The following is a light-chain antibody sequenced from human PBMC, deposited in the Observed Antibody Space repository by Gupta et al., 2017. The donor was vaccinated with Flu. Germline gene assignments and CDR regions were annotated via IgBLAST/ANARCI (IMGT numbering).Light chain of an antibody. CDR2: DDT. J-gene: IGLJ3*02. V-gene: IGLV3-21*02. CDR1: NIGSKT. CDR3: QVWDSSSDHWV. Sequence: GGNNIGSKTVHWYQQKPGQAPVLVVYDDTARPSGIPERFSASNSGNTATLTISRVDAGDEADYYCQVWDSSSDHWVFGGGTKLTVL.